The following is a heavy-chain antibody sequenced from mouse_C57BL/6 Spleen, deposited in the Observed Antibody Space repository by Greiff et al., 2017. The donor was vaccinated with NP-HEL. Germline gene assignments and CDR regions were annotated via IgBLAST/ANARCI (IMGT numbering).Heavy chain of an antibody. CDR3: ARSPDGYLYYFDY. D-gene: IGHD2-3*01. Sequence: QVQLQQPGAELVRPGSSVKLSCKASGYTFTSYWMHWVKQRPIQGLEWIGNIDPSDSETHYNQKFKDKATLTVDKSSSTAYMQLSSLTSEDSAVYYCARSPDGYLYYFDYWGQGTTRTVSS. CDR1: GYTFTSYW. V-gene: IGHV1-52*01. J-gene: IGHJ2*01. CDR2: IDPSDSET.